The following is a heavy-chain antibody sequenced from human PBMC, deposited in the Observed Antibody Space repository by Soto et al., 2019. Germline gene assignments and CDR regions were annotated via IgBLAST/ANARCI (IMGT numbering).Heavy chain of an antibody. V-gene: IGHV4-39*01. CDR1: GGSISSSSYY. D-gene: IGHD4-17*01. CDR3: ASLDYGGNSVAFDI. CDR2: IYYSGST. J-gene: IGHJ3*02. Sequence: QLQLQESGPGLVKPSETLSLTCTVSGGSISSSSYYWGWIRQPPGKGLEWIGSIYYSGSTYYNPSLKSRVTISVDTSKNQFTLKLSSVTAADTAVYYCASLDYGGNSVAFDIWGQGTMVTVSS.